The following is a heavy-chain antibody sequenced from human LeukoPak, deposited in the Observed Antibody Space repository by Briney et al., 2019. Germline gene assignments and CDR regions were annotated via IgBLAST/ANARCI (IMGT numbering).Heavy chain of an antibody. CDR2: ISAYNGNT. Sequence: ASVKVSCKASGYTFTSYGISWVRQAPGQGLEWMGWISAYNGNTNYAQKLQGRVTMTTDTSTSTAYMELRSLRSDDTAVYYCARSETTYSSSWYYWFDPWGQGTLATVSS. CDR3: ARSETTYSSSWYYWFDP. CDR1: GYTFTSYG. J-gene: IGHJ5*02. D-gene: IGHD6-13*01. V-gene: IGHV1-18*01.